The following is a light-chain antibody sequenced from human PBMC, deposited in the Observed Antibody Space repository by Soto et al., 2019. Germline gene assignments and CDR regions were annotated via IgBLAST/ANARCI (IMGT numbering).Light chain of an antibody. CDR3: TSWKTSTTMI. J-gene: IGLJ2*01. Sequence: QSVLTQPASVSGSPGQSITISCTGTRSDIGAYNFVSWYQQHPGEVPKLILYDVNVRPSGVSNRFSGSKSGNTASLTISGLQAEDEADYYCTSWKTSTTMIFGGGTKVTVI. V-gene: IGLV2-14*03. CDR1: RSDIGAYNF. CDR2: DVN.